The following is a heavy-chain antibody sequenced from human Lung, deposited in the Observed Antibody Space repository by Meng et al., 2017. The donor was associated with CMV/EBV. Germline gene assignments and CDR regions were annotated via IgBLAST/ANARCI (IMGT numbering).Heavy chain of an antibody. D-gene: IGHD3-3*01. CDR1: GFTFSDYS. Sequence: GGSLRLXXAASGFTFSDYSMSWIRQAQGKGLEWVSYISSIGSTKYYADSVKGRFTISRDNSKNSMYLQMNSQRAEDTAVYYCVRDTHDFCSGYHFDYWGQGXMVTVSS. CDR2: ISSIGSTK. V-gene: IGHV3-11*04. J-gene: IGHJ4*01. CDR3: VRDTHDFCSGYHFDY.